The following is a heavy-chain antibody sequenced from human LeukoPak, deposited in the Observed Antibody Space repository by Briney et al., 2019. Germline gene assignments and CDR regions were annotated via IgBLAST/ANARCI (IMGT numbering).Heavy chain of an antibody. CDR1: EFTLSSYS. V-gene: IGHV3-48*04. CDR2: IGSSSRSI. J-gene: IGHJ3*02. Sequence: GGSLRLSCAASEFTLSSYSMNWVRQAPGKGLEWVAYIGSSSRSIYYADSVKGRFTISRDSAKNSLYLQMSSLRGENTAVYYCAREWGGYEFWSGDAFDIWGQGTMVTVSS. CDR3: AREWGGYEFWSGDAFDI. D-gene: IGHD3-3*01.